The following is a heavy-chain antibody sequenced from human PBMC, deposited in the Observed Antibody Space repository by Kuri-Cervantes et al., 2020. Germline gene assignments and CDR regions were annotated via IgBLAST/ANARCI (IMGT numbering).Heavy chain of an antibody. V-gene: IGHV5-51*01. CDR3: ARRPRRSGWYRGAFDI. CDR2: IYPGDSDT. Sequence: GGSLRLSCKASGYSFTNHWIAWARQMPGKGLEWMGIIYPGDSDTRYSPSFQGQVTISADKSISTAYLQWSSLKASDTAMYYCARRPRRSGWYRGAFDIWGQGTMVTVSS. CDR1: GYSFTNHW. J-gene: IGHJ3*02. D-gene: IGHD6-19*01.